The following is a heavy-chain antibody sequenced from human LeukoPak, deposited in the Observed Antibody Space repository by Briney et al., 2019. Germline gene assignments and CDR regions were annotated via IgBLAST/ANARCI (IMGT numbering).Heavy chain of an antibody. Sequence: PSETLSLTCTVSGGYVSSYYWGWIRQSPGHGLEWIGYIYYSGRTNYNPSLKNRVTISVDTSKNQFSLKLSSVTAVDTALYYCADGDRQGLGYFVDLFFDYWGQGILVTVSS. CDR2: IYYSGRT. V-gene: IGHV4-59*02. CDR3: ADGDRQGLGYFVDLFFDY. D-gene: IGHD3-10*01. CDR1: GGYVSSYY. J-gene: IGHJ4*02.